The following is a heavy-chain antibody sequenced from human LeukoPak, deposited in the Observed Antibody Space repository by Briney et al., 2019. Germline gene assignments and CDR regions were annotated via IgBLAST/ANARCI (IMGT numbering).Heavy chain of an antibody. Sequence: SVKVSCKASGGTFSSYAISWVRQAPGQGLEWMGRIIPILGIANYAQKFQGRVTITADKSTSTAYMELSSLRSEDTAVYYCATAGYSSGWTLDYWGQGTLVTASS. CDR3: ATAGYSSGWTLDY. V-gene: IGHV1-69*04. CDR2: IIPILGIA. J-gene: IGHJ4*02. CDR1: GGTFSSYA. D-gene: IGHD6-19*01.